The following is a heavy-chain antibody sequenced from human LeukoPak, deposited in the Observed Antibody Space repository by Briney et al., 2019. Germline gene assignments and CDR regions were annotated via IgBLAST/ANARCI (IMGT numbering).Heavy chain of an antibody. CDR1: GYIFTGYY. Sequence: ASVKVSCKASGYIFTGYYMHWVRQAPGRGLEWMGWINPNSGGTNYTQKFQGRVTMTRDTSISIVYMELSRLRSDDTAVYWCSTSSGFYSPFDHWGQGTLVTVSS. CDR3: STSSGFYSPFDH. D-gene: IGHD3-22*01. CDR2: INPNSGGT. J-gene: IGHJ4*02. V-gene: IGHV1-2*02.